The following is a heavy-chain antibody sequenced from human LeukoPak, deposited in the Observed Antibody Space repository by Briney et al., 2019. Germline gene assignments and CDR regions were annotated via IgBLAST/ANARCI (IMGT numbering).Heavy chain of an antibody. CDR2: IKQDGSEK. CDR3: AKDGSVVVVAATETVDAFDI. D-gene: IGHD2-15*01. J-gene: IGHJ3*02. Sequence: GGSLRLSCAPSGFTFSSYWMSWVRQAPGKGLEWVANIKQDGSEKYYVDSVKGRFTISRDNAKNSLYLQMNSLRAEDTAVYYCAKDGSVVVVAATETVDAFDIWGQGTMVTVSS. CDR1: GFTFSSYW. V-gene: IGHV3-7*03.